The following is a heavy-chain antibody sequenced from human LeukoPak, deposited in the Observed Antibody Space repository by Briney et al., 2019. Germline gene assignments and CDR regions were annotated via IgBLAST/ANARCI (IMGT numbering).Heavy chain of an antibody. V-gene: IGHV3-48*02. J-gene: IGHJ6*02. CDR1: GFTFSNYN. CDR2: ISSGSGTI. Sequence: GGPLRPSCAASGFTFSNYNMNWVRQAPGKGLGWDSYISSGSGTIYYADCVKGRFTISRDNAKKSLYLQMISLGDEDTAVYYCATTLQLDVWGQGTTVTVSS. CDR3: ATTLQLDV.